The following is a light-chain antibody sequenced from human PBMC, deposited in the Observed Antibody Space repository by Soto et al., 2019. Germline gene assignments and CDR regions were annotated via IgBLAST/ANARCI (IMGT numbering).Light chain of an antibody. Sequence: DIQLTQSPSFLSASVGDRVTITCRASQDISSHSAWYQQKPGKAPKLLVYAASTLQIGVPPRFSGSGSGTEITLTISSVQPEDFAIYYCQQVNSYPITFGQGTRLDLK. CDR1: QDISSH. CDR3: QQVNSYPIT. J-gene: IGKJ5*01. V-gene: IGKV1-9*01. CDR2: AAS.